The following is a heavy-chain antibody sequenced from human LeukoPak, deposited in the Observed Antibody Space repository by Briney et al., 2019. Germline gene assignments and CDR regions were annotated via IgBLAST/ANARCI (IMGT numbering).Heavy chain of an antibody. Sequence: GGSLRLSCAASRFSFSSYAMSWVRQAPGKGLEWVSAISGSGGSTYYADSVKGRFTISRDNSKNTLYLQMNSLRAEDTAVYYCARTDRPPSYYYYMDVWGKGTTVTISS. J-gene: IGHJ6*03. CDR1: RFSFSSYA. CDR2: ISGSGGST. CDR3: ARTDRPPSYYYYMDV. V-gene: IGHV3-23*01.